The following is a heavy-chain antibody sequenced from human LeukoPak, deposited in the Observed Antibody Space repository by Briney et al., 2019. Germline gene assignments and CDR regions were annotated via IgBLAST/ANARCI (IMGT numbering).Heavy chain of an antibody. CDR3: ARGPSTTVTTPWRWFDP. CDR1: GGTFSSYA. V-gene: IGHV1-69*04. D-gene: IGHD4-17*01. Sequence: GASVKVSCKASGGTFSSYAISWVRQAPGQGLEWMGRIIPILGIANYAQKFQGRVTITADESTSTAYMELSSLRSEDTAVYYCARGPSTTVTTPWRWFDPWGQGTLVTVSS. J-gene: IGHJ5*02. CDR2: IIPILGIA.